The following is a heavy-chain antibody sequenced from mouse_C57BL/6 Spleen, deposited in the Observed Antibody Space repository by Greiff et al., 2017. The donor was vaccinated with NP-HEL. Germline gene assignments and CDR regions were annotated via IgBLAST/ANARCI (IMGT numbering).Heavy chain of an antibody. V-gene: IGHV3-6*01. J-gene: IGHJ3*01. CDR3: ARDLHGSGAY. D-gene: IGHD1-2*01. CDR1: GYSITSGYY. CDR2: ISYDGSN. Sequence: EESGPGLVKPSQSLSLTCSVTGYSITSGYYWNWIRQFPGNKLERMGYISYDGSNNYNPSLKNRISITRDTSKNQFFLKLNSVTTEDTATHYCARDLHGSGAYWGQGTLVTVSA.